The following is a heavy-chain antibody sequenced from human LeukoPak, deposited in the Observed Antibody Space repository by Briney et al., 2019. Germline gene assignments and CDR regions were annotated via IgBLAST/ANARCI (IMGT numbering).Heavy chain of an antibody. CDR2: ISSSSSTI. V-gene: IGHV3-48*01. Sequence: GGSLRLSCAASGFTFSSYSMNWVRQAPGKGLEWVSYISSSSSTIYYADSVKGRFTISRDNAKNSLYLQMNSLRAEDTAVYYCARGVRDQYQRPTPDYYFDYWGQGTLVTVSS. D-gene: IGHD2-2*01. CDR3: ARGVRDQYQRPTPDYYFDY. CDR1: GFTFSSYS. J-gene: IGHJ4*02.